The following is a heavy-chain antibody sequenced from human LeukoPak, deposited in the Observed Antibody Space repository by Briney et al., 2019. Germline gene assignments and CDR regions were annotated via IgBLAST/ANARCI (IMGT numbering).Heavy chain of an antibody. D-gene: IGHD6-19*01. CDR1: GFTFSSYA. J-gene: IGHJ4*02. CDR3: AKVRGVAGFFDY. Sequence: GGSLRLSCAASGFTFSSYAMSWVRQAPGKGLEWVSAISGSGGSTYYADSVKGRFTISRDNSKNTLYLQMNSLRAEDTVVYYCAKVRGVAGFFDYWGQGTLVTVSS. V-gene: IGHV3-23*01. CDR2: ISGSGGST.